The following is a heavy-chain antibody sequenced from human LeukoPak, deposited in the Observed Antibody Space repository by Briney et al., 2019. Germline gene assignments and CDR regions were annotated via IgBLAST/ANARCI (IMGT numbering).Heavy chain of an antibody. CDR2: ITGSGPYM. D-gene: IGHD2-21*01. V-gene: IGHV3-21*01. Sequence: MSGGSLRLSCAASGFTFSTFAMHWVRLSPGKGLEWVSSITGSGPYMLYADSVKHRFTISRDNSKNTLYLQMGSLRAEDMAVYYCARGRIVVAPFGAFDIWGQGAMVTVSS. CDR1: GFTFSTFA. CDR3: ARGRIVVAPFGAFDI. J-gene: IGHJ3*02.